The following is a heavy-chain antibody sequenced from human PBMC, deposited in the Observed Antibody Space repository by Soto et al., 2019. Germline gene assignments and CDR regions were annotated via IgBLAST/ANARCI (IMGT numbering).Heavy chain of an antibody. CDR1: GGSISSGGYY. CDR2: FYYSGST. Sequence: QVQLQESGPGLVKPSQTLSLTCTVSGGSISSGGYYWSWIRQHPGKGLEWFGYFYYSGSTYYNPSLKCRFTFPVDTSKNQFSLKLSSVTAADTAVYYCARDTLGTHFDYWGQGTLVTVSS. J-gene: IGHJ4*02. CDR3: ARDTLGTHFDY. V-gene: IGHV4-31*03. D-gene: IGHD1-26*01.